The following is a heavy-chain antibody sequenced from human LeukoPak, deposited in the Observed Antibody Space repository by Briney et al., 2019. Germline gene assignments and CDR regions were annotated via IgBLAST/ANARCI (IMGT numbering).Heavy chain of an antibody. CDR1: GGTFSSYA. V-gene: IGHV1-69*05. J-gene: IGHJ3*02. Sequence: SVKVSCKASGGTFSSYAISWVRQAPGQGLEWMGGIIPIFGTANYAQKFQGRVTITTDESTSTAYMELSSLRSEDTAVYYCARDRCSSTSCSLGAFDIWGQGPMVTVSS. D-gene: IGHD2-2*01. CDR2: IIPIFGTA. CDR3: ARDRCSSTSCSLGAFDI.